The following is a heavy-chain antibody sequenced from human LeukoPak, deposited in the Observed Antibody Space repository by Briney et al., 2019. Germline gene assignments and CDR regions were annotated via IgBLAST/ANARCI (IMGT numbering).Heavy chain of an antibody. D-gene: IGHD3-10*01. CDR3: ARVEEGYGSGRRENYYYYYMDV. Sequence: SETLSLTCTVSGYSISSGYYWSWIRQPPGKGLKWIGYIYYSGSTNYNPSLKSRVTISIDTSKNQFSLKLSSVTAADTAVYYCARVEEGYGSGRRENYYYYYMDVWGKGTTVTISS. CDR1: GYSISSGYY. V-gene: IGHV4-61*01. J-gene: IGHJ6*03. CDR2: IYYSGST.